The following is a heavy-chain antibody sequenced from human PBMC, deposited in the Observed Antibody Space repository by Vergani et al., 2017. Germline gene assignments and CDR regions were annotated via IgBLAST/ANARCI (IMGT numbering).Heavy chain of an antibody. Sequence: QVQLQESGPGLVKPSETLSLTCTVSGGSISSGYYWGWIRQPPGKGLEWIGSIYHSGSTYYNPSLKSRVTISVDTSKNQFSLKLSSVTAADTAVYYCARVRVWDYYDSSGSSYFDYWGQGTLVTVSS. CDR2: IYHSGST. CDR1: GGSISSGYY. D-gene: IGHD3-22*01. J-gene: IGHJ4*02. V-gene: IGHV4-38-2*02. CDR3: ARVRVWDYYDSSGSSYFDY.